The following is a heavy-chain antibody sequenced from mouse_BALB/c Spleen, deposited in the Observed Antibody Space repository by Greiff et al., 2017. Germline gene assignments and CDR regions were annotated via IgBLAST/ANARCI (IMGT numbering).Heavy chain of an antibody. CDR2: IDPETGGT. CDR1: GYTFTDYE. Sequence: QVQLKESGAELVRPGASVTLSCTASGYTFTDYEMHWVKQTPVHGLEWIGAIDPETGGTAYNQKFKGKATLTADKSSNTAYMELRSLTSEDSAVYYSKRNYDYGTGFAYWGQGTPVTVSA. CDR3: KRNYDYGTGFAY. J-gene: IGHJ3*01. D-gene: IGHD1-1*01. V-gene: IGHV1-15*01.